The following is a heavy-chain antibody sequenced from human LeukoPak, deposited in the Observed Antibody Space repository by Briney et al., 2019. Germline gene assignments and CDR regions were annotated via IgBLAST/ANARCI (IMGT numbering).Heavy chain of an antibody. J-gene: IGHJ5*02. D-gene: IGHD3-3*01. CDR1: GGSISSSSYY. CDR2: IYNSGST. CDR3: ARHVASYDFDH. V-gene: IGHV4-39*01. Sequence: SETLSLTCSVSGGSISSSSYYWGWIRQPPGKGLEWIGSIYNSGSTYYNPSLKSRVTVSVDRTKNQFSLKLNSVTAADTAMYYCARHVASYDFDHWGQGTLVTVSS.